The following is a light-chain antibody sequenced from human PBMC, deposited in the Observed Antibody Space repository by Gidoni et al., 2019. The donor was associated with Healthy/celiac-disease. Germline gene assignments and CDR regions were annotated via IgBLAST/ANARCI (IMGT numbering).Light chain of an antibody. CDR3: RQANSYPSG. J-gene: IGKJ2*03. CDR1: QGISSW. CDR2: AAS. Sequence: QMTQSPSSASAAVGDSVTITCRASQGISSWLAWYQQKQGKAPKPLIYAASSLQSGVPSRFSGSGSGTAFTLPISSLQPADFATYYCRQANSYPSGFGQGTKLEIK. V-gene: IGKV1-12*02.